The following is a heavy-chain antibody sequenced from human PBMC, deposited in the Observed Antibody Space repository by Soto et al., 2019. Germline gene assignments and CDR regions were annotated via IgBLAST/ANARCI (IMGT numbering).Heavy chain of an antibody. D-gene: IGHD3-10*01. CDR3: ESLMVRGAPTDTYYYYGMDV. CDR1: GGTFSSYA. Sequence: QVQLVQSGAEVKKPGSSVKVSCKASGGTFSSYAISWVRQAPGQGLEWMGGIIPIFGTANYAQKFQGRVTITADESTSTAYMELSSLRSEDTAMYYCESLMVRGAPTDTYYYYGMDVWGQGTTVTVSS. CDR2: IIPIFGTA. V-gene: IGHV1-69*01. J-gene: IGHJ6*02.